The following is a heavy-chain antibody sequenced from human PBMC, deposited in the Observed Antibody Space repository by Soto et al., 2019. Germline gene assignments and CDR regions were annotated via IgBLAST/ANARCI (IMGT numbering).Heavy chain of an antibody. CDR2: IMSKTDGGTT. CDR1: GFTFSKAW. CDR3: TTDSGMSPYSFDY. J-gene: IGHJ4*02. V-gene: IGHV3-15*01. Sequence: GGSLRLSCATSGFTFSKAWVGWVRQAPGKGLEWVGRIMSKTDGGTTDYAAPVKGRFTISRDDSKSTLYLQMNSLRTEDTAFYYCTTDSGMSPYSFDYWGQGTLVTVSS. D-gene: IGHD1-26*01.